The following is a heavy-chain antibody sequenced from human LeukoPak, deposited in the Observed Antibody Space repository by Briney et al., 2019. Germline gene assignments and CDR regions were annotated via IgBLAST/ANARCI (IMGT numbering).Heavy chain of an antibody. CDR2: TLYRSKWYN. Sequence: SQTLTLTCAISGVSVTSNSAAWNWISQAQAIDLEWLRRTLYRSKWYNNYAVSVKSRITPNPDTSKNPCCMQLKSVTPEDTAVYYCARDRISSGWYYFAYWGQGTLVTVSS. D-gene: IGHD6-19*01. V-gene: IGHV6-1*01. CDR3: ARDRISSGWYYFAY. J-gene: IGHJ4*02. CDR1: GVSVTSNSAA.